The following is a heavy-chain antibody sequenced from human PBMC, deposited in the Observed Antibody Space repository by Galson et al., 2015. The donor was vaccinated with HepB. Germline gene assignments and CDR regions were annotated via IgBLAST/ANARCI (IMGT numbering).Heavy chain of an antibody. CDR2: ISYDGSNK. V-gene: IGHV3-30*04. Sequence: SLRLSCAASGFTFSSYAMHWVRQAPGKGLEWVAVISYDGSNKYYADSVKGRFTISRDNSKNTLYLQMNSLRAEDTAMYYCARRGYTSRYYYYYMDVWGKGTTVTVSS. CDR1: GFTFSSYA. D-gene: IGHD5-18*01. J-gene: IGHJ6*03. CDR3: ARRGYTSRYYYYYMDV.